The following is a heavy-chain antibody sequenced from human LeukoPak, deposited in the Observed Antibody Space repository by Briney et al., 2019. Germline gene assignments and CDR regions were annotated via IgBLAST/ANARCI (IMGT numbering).Heavy chain of an antibody. J-gene: IGHJ1*01. CDR2: IYNGVNT. V-gene: IGHV4-4*08. CDR1: GASTSSRY. Sequence: PSETLSLTCVASGASTSSRYWSWIRQTPGRALEWIGYIYNGVNTKYNPSLTSRVTISVDTSKNQFSLKLSSGTAADTAVYYCARDIGGGSYLSWGQGTLVTVSS. CDR3: ARDIGGGSYLS. D-gene: IGHD3-10*01.